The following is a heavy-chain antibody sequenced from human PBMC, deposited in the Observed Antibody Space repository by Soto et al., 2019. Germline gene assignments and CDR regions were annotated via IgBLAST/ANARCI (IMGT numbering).Heavy chain of an antibody. CDR1: GGSIGTYY. CDR2: IYYSGST. CDR3: ASLYSGYDYGYYGMDV. J-gene: IGHJ6*02. D-gene: IGHD5-12*01. V-gene: IGHV4-59*08. Sequence: QVQLQESGPGLVKPSETLSLTCSVSGGSIGTYYWTWIRQPPGKGLEWIGYIYYSGSTNYNPSLQSGVTISVDTSENQFSLKLSSVTAADTAVYYCASLYSGYDYGYYGMDVWGQGTTVTVSS.